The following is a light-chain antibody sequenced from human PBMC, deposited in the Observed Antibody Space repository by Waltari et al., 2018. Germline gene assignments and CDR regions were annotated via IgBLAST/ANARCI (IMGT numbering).Light chain of an antibody. CDR1: QSVNSKF. CDR2: GAS. J-gene: IGKJ1*01. V-gene: IGKV3-20*01. CDR3: QQYGTSLSWT. Sequence: DIVLTPSPGTLSLSPGERATLSCRASQSVNSKFLAWYQQKPGQAPRLLIYGASSRATGIPDRFIGSGSETDFSLTISRLEPEDFAVYYCQQYGTSLSWTFGQGTKVEIK.